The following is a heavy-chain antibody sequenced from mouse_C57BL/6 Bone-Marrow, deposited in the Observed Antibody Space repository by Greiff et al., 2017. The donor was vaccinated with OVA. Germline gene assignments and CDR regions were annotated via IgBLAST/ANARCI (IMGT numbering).Heavy chain of an antibody. CDR1: GFSLTSYG. J-gene: IGHJ3*01. Sequence: QVQLKESGPGLVQPSQSLSITCTVSGFSLTSYGVHWVRQSPGKGLEWLGVIWSGGSTDYNAAFISRLSISKDNSKSQVFFKMNSLQADDTAIYYCASIYYYGSSALAYWGQGTLVTVSA. V-gene: IGHV2-2*01. CDR3: ASIYYYGSSALAY. D-gene: IGHD1-1*01. CDR2: IWSGGST.